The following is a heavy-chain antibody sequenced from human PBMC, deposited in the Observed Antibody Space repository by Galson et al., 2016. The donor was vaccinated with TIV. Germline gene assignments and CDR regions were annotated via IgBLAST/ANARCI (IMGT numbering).Heavy chain of an antibody. D-gene: IGHD3-16*01. Sequence: SVKVSCKASGYTFTGYYIHWVRQAPGQGLEWMGWINPDSGDTNYAQKSQGRVTMTSDTSTSTVYMELSSLRFEDTAVYFCAREMHDFVWGRFYYFDSWGQGTLVTVSS. CDR3: AREMHDFVWGRFYYFDS. CDR1: GYTFTGYY. CDR2: INPDSGDT. V-gene: IGHV1-2*02. J-gene: IGHJ4*02.